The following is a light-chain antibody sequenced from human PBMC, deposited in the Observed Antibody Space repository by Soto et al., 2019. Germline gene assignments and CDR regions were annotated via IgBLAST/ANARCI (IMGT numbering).Light chain of an antibody. Sequence: EVVLTQSPATLSLSPGERATLSCRASQSVDRYLAWYQQKPGQAPRLLIFDAFNRPTGIPARFSGSGSGTDSTLTISSLEPEDFAVYYCQQRYDGLTGGGGTKV. V-gene: IGKV3-11*01. CDR2: DAF. CDR3: QQRYDGLT. J-gene: IGKJ4*01. CDR1: QSVDRY.